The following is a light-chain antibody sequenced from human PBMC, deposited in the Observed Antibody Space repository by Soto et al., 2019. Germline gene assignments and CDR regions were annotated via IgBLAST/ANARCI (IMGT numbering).Light chain of an antibody. J-gene: IGLJ2*01. CDR3: ASWDDSMKGVV. Sequence: QSVLTQPPSVSGAPGQRVTISCTGSRSNIGAGYDVHWYQQPPGTAPKLLISTDDQRPSGVPDRFSGSKSGSSASLAISGLQSEDEADYYCASWDDSMKGVVFGGGTKVTVL. CDR2: TDD. V-gene: IGLV1-44*01. CDR1: RSNIGAGYD.